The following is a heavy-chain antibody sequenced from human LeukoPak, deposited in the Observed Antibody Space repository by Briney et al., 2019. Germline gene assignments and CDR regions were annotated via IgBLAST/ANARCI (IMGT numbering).Heavy chain of an antibody. V-gene: IGHV3-23*01. CDR1: GFTFSNYA. D-gene: IGHD3-10*01. J-gene: IGHJ1*01. CDR3: AKDRASATYEYFQY. Sequence: GGSLRLSCVASGFTFSNYAMSWVRQAPGKGLEWVSVISGNGDTTYSADSVKGRFTISRDNSKNTPYYQLDSLTAEDTAVYYCAKDRASATYEYFQYWGQGTQVTVSS. CDR2: ISGNGDTT.